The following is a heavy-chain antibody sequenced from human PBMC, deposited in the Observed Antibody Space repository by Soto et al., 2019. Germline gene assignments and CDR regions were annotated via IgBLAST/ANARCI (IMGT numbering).Heavy chain of an antibody. V-gene: IGHV3-23*01. D-gene: IGHD6-19*01. CDR3: ARTLGHSSGWYELNWFDP. CDR2: FRGDGTGA. CDR1: GFTFSSYA. J-gene: IGHJ5*02. Sequence: GGSLRLSCAASGFTFSSYAMSWVRQAPGKGLEWVSAFRGDGTGAHYADSVKGRFTISRDNSKNSLYLQMNSLRDEDTAVYYCARTLGHSSGWYELNWFDPWGQGTLVTVSS.